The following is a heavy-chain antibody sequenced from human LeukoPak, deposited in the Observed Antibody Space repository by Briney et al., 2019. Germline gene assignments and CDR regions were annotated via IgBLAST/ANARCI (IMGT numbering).Heavy chain of an antibody. CDR3: ARLRSDYYCYYMDV. V-gene: IGHV1-18*01. Sequence: ASVKVSCKASGYTFTSYGISWVRQAPGQGLEWMGWISAYNGNTNYAQKLQGRVTMTTDTSTSTAYMELRSLRSDDTAVYYCARLRSDYYCYYMDVWGKGTTVTVSS. D-gene: IGHD6-6*01. CDR2: ISAYNGNT. CDR1: GYTFTSYG. J-gene: IGHJ6*03.